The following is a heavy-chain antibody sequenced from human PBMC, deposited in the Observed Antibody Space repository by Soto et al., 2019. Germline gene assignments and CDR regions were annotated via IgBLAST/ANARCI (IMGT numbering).Heavy chain of an antibody. CDR2: ISSSGSTI. CDR3: ARDLVPAAMPDYYYYGMDV. D-gene: IGHD2-2*01. CDR1: RFTFNAYT. V-gene: IGHV3-11*01. Sequence: PGGSLRLSCILSRFTFNAYTMNWVRQAPGKGLEWVSYISSSGSTIYYADSVKGRFTISRDNAKNSLYLQMNSLRAEDTAVYYCARDLVPAAMPDYYYYGMDVWGQGTTVTVSS. J-gene: IGHJ6*02.